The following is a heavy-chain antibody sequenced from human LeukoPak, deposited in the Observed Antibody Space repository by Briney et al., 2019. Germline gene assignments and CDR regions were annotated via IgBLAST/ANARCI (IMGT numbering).Heavy chain of an antibody. V-gene: IGHV3-30*02. CDR3: AKDEPVADSLLLDY. J-gene: IGHJ4*02. CDR1: GFTFSSYG. D-gene: IGHD6-19*01. Sequence: PGGSLRLSCAASGFTFSSYGMHWVRQAPGKGLEWVAFIRYDGSNKYYADSVKGRFTISRDNSKNTLYLQMNSLRAEDTAVYYCAKDEPVADSLLLDYWGQGTLVTVSS. CDR2: IRYDGSNK.